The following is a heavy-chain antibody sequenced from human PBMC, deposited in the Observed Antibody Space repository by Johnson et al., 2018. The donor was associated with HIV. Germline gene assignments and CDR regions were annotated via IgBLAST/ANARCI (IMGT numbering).Heavy chain of an antibody. V-gene: IGHV3-23*04. CDR3: AVVALPMYWYDAFDI. CDR1: GFTFSSYG. CDR2: ISGSGGST. J-gene: IGHJ3*02. D-gene: IGHD2-21*01. Sequence: VQLVESGGGVVQPGRSLRLSCAASGFTFSSYGMHWVRQAPGKGLEWVSAISGSGGSTYYADSVKGRFTISRGNSKNTLYLQMNSLRAEDTAVYYCAVVALPMYWYDAFDIWGQGTMVTVSS.